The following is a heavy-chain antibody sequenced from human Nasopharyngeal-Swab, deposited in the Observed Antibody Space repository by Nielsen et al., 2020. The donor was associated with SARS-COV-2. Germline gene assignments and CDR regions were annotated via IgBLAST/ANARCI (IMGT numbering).Heavy chain of an antibody. D-gene: IGHD1-26*01. CDR3: ARDLSGGRDY. Sequence: GESLKISCAASGSTFSSNWMHWVRQVPGKGLVWVSRTNEDGSLTNYADSVKGRFTISRDNARDTLYLQMNSLRVEDTAVYYCARDLSGGRDYWGQGTLVTVSS. V-gene: IGHV3-74*01. J-gene: IGHJ4*02. CDR1: GSTFSSNW. CDR2: TNEDGSLT.